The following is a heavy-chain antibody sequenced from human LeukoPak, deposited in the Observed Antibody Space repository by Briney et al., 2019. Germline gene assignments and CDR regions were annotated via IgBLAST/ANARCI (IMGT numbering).Heavy chain of an antibody. J-gene: IGHJ4*02. D-gene: IGHD5-12*01. CDR3: ARCSGGYSGYDCSPFDY. CDR2: SSNXI. V-gene: IGHV3-21*01. Sequence: SSNXIYYASSVRXRFTISRDNAKNSLYLQMNSLRAEDTAVYYCARCSGGYSGYDCSPFDYWGQGTLVTVSS.